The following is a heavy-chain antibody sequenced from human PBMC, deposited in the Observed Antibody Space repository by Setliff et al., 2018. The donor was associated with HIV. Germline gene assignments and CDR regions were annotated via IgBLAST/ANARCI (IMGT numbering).Heavy chain of an antibody. CDR3: ARDGVIRGLISWGYSDL. J-gene: IGHJ2*01. D-gene: IGHD3-10*01. CDR1: GGSISSDY. V-gene: IGHV4-4*07. Sequence: SETLSLTCTVSGGSISSDYWSWIRQPAGKGLEWIGRVYISGSTNYSPSLRSRVTMSVDTSKNQVSLKLSSVTAADTAVYYCARDGVIRGLISWGYSDLWGRGTLVTVSS. CDR2: VYISGST.